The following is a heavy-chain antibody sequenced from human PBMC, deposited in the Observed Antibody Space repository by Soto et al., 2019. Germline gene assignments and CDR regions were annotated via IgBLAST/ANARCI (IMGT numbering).Heavy chain of an antibody. CDR3: ARGGLIRGVLYY. D-gene: IGHD3-10*01. J-gene: IGHJ4*02. CDR1: DGSSNNYY. CDR2: INHSGST. V-gene: IGHV4-34*01. Sequence: QVQLQQWGAGLLKPSETLSLTCAVYDGSSNNYYWSWIRQPPGKGLEWIGEINHSGSTNYNASLKSRVTMSEDTSKKQFSLELRFVTAADTAVYYCARGGLIRGVLYYWGQGTLVTVSS.